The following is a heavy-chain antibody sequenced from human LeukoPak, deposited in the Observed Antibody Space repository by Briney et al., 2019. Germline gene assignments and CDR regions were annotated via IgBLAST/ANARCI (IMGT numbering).Heavy chain of an antibody. CDR1: GYTVTSYS. Sequence: ASVKVSCKTSGYTVTSYSMHWVRQAPGQGLDWMGIINPSGGSTTYAQKFQGRVTMTRDTSTSTVYMELSSLRSEDTAVYYCARDRGPFSANYYFDFWGQGTLVTVSS. CDR3: ARDRGPFSANYYFDF. CDR2: INPSGGST. J-gene: IGHJ4*02. D-gene: IGHD3-10*01. V-gene: IGHV1-46*01.